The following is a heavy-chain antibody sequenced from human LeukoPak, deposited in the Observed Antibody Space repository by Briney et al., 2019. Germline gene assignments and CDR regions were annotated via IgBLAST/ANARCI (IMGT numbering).Heavy chain of an antibody. J-gene: IGHJ6*04. V-gene: IGHV3-48*03. D-gene: IGHD3-10*02. CDR1: GFTFSSYT. Sequence: GGSLRLSCAASGFTFSSYTMNWVRQAPGKGLEWVSYISSSGSTIYYADSVKGRFTISRDNAKNSLYLQMNSLRAEDTAVYYCAELGITMIGGVWGKGTTVTVSS. CDR3: AELGITMIGGV. CDR2: ISSSGSTI.